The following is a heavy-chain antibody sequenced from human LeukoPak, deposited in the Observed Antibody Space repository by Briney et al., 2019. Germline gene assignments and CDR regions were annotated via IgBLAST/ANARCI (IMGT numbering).Heavy chain of an antibody. V-gene: IGHV4-38-2*02. CDR2: IYHSGST. CDR1: GYSISSGYY. J-gene: IGHJ4*02. D-gene: IGHD3-22*01. CDR3: AREGDYYDSSGYYHHDATRGY. Sequence: SETLSPTCTVSGYSISSGYYWGWIRQPPGKGLEWIGSIYHSGSTYYNPSLKSRVTISVDTSKNQFSLKLSSVTAADTAVYYCAREGDYYDSSGYYHHDATRGYWGQGTLVTVSS.